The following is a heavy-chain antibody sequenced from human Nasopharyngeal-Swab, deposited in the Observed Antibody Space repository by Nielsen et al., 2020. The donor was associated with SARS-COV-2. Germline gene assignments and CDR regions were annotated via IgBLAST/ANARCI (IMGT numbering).Heavy chain of an antibody. J-gene: IGHJ5*02. Sequence: GSLRLSCAVSGYSISSGYYWGWIRQPPGKGLEWIGSIYHIGSTDYNPSLKSRLTISVDTSKNQFSLKLSSVTAADTAVYYCVRHNWGLRWFDPWGQGTLVTVSS. CDR2: IYHIGST. CDR1: GYSISSGYY. D-gene: IGHD7-27*01. CDR3: VRHNWGLRWFDP. V-gene: IGHV4-38-2*01.